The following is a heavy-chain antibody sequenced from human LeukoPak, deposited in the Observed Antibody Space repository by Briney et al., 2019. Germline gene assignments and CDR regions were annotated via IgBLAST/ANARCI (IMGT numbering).Heavy chain of an antibody. CDR1: GYSISSGYY. D-gene: IGHD3-3*01. CDR3: ARPHYDFWSGYPSCFDS. Sequence: SETLSLTCTVSGYSISSGYYWGWIRQPPGKGLEWIGSMYYSGSTYYNPSLKTRVTISVDTSNNQFSLKLSSVTAADTAVYYCARPHYDFWSGYPSCFDSWGQGTLVTVSS. V-gene: IGHV4-38-2*02. J-gene: IGHJ4*02. CDR2: MYYSGST.